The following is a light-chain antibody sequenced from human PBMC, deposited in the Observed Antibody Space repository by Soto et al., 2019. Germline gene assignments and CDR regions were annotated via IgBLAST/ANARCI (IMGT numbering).Light chain of an antibody. CDR2: DAS. V-gene: IGKV1-33*01. CDR3: QQYDNLPLT. CDR1: QDIKNY. Sequence: IQLSQSPSSLSASLSNIDSISWGESQDIKNYLNWYQQKSGKAPKRLIYDASDLETGVPSRFSGSGSGTDFTFTINSLQTEDIATYYCQQYDNLPLTFGGGPKVDIK. J-gene: IGKJ4*01.